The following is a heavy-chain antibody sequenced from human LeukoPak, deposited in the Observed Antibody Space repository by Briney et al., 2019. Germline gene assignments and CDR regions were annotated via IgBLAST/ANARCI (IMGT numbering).Heavy chain of an antibody. D-gene: IGHD4-17*01. CDR1: GGSFSGYY. CDR2: INHSGST. CDR3: ARGTMTTVTYYFDY. V-gene: IGHV4-34*01. Sequence: PSGTLSLTCAVYGGSFSGYYWSWIRQPPGKGLEWVGEINHSGSTNYNPSLKSRVTISVDTSKNQFSLRLSSVTAADTAVYYCARGTMTTVTYYFDYWGQGTLVTVSS. J-gene: IGHJ4*02.